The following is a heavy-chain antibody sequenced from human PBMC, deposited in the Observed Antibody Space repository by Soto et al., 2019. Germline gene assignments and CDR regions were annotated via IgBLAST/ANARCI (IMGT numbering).Heavy chain of an antibody. CDR1: GFTFSSYS. V-gene: IGHV3-21*04. J-gene: IGHJ6*02. D-gene: IGHD5-18*01. CDR3: ARSGYSYGPTRYYYYGMDV. CDR2: ISSSGSTI. Sequence: VQLVESGGGLVKPGGSLRLSCAASGFTFSSYSMNWVRQAPGKGLEWVSSISSSGSTIYYADSVKGRFTISRDNAKNSLYLQMNSLRAEDTAVYYCARSGYSYGPTRYYYYGMDVWGQGTTVTVSS.